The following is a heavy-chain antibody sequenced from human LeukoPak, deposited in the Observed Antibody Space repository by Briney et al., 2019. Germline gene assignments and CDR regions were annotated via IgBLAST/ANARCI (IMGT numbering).Heavy chain of an antibody. V-gene: IGHV1-18*01. CDR3: ARGLTKDGLGYYMDV. CDR1: GYTFTSYG. J-gene: IGHJ6*03. D-gene: IGHD4/OR15-4a*01. Sequence: GASVKVSCKASGYTFTSYGISWVRQAPGQGLEWMGWISAYNGNTNYAQKLQGRVTMTTDTSTSTAYMELRSLRSDDTAVYYCARGLTKDGLGYYMDVWGKGTTVTVSS. CDR2: ISAYNGNT.